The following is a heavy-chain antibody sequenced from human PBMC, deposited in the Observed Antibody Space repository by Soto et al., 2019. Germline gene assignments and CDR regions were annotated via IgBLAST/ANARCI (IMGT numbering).Heavy chain of an antibody. CDR2: ISSSSSYT. Sequence: GGSLRLSCAASGFTFSDYYMSWIRQAPGKGLEWVSYISSSSSYTNYADSVKGRFTISRDNAKNSLYLQMNSLRAEDTAVYYCARIGCSSTSCHEGGYYYGMDVWGQGTTVTVSS. V-gene: IGHV3-11*06. J-gene: IGHJ6*02. CDR1: GFTFSDYY. CDR3: ARIGCSSTSCHEGGYYYGMDV. D-gene: IGHD2-2*01.